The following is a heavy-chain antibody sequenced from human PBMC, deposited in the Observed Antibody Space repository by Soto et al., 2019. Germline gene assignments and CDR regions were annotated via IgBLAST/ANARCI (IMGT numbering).Heavy chain of an antibody. CDR1: GFTFSSYG. D-gene: IGHD3-9*01. V-gene: IGHV3-33*01. CDR2: IWYDGSNK. CDR3: AREGSPGYAYYYYYMDV. Sequence: GGSLRLSCAASGFTFSSYGMHWVRQAPGKGLEWVAVIWYDGSNKYYADSVKGRFTISRDNSKNTRYLQMNSLRAEDTAVYYCAREGSPGYAYYYYYMDVWGKGTTVTVSS. J-gene: IGHJ6*03.